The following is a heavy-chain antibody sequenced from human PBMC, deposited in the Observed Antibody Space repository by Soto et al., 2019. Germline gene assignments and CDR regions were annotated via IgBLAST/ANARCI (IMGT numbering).Heavy chain of an antibody. Sequence: QVQLVQSGAEVKKPGSSVKVSCKASGGTFSSYAISWVRQAPGQGLEWMGGIIPIFGTANYAQKFQGRVTITADKSTSTAYMELSSLRSEDTVVYYCARELRYCSGGSCYFDYWGQGTLVTVSS. D-gene: IGHD2-15*01. CDR1: GGTFSSYA. CDR2: IIPIFGTA. CDR3: ARELRYCSGGSCYFDY. V-gene: IGHV1-69*06. J-gene: IGHJ4*02.